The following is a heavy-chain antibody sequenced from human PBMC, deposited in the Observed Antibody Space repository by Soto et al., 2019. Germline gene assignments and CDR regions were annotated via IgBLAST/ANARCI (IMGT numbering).Heavy chain of an antibody. CDR1: GFIFSSYT. Sequence: GCLRLSCAVSGFIFSSYTMNWVRQGPGKGLEWVSYISSSSGSTYYADSVKGRFTISRDNAKNSVYLQMNSLRAEDTAVYYCARARYYDSVGRPEAFDIWGQATMVTVSS. V-gene: IGHV3-48*01. J-gene: IGHJ3*02. D-gene: IGHD3-22*01. CDR2: ISSSSGST. CDR3: ARARYYDSVGRPEAFDI.